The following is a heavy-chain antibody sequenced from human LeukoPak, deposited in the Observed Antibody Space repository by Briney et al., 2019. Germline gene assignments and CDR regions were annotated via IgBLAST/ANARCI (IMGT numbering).Heavy chain of an antibody. Sequence: GGSLRLSCAASGFTFSSYWMYWVRQAPGKGLVWVSRISSDGSNTNYADSVKGRFTISRDNAKNTVYLQMNSLRAEDTAVYYCARGATTRNFDYWGQGTLVTVSS. CDR3: ARGATTRNFDY. CDR2: ISSDGSNT. D-gene: IGHD1-1*01. V-gene: IGHV3-74*01. CDR1: GFTFSSYW. J-gene: IGHJ4*02.